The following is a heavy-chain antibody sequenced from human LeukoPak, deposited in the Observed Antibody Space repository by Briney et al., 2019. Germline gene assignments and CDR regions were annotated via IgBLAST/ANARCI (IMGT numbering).Heavy chain of an antibody. CDR1: GSSISLNSYY. CDR2: VYYRGNT. J-gene: IGHJ4*02. CDR3: ARAGGFTTHYFDS. V-gene: IGHV4-39*07. D-gene: IGHD5-12*01. Sequence: PSETLSLTCGVSGSSISLNSYYWGWIRQTPGGGLQWIGSVYYRGNTYYSPSLKSRVAVSVDTSKNQFSLNLTSVTAADTAVYFCARAGGFTTHYFDSWGQGILVTVSS.